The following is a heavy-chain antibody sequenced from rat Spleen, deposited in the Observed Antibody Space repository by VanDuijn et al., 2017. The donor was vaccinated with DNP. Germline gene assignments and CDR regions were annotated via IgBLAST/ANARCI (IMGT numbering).Heavy chain of an antibody. CDR2: IRTKPNNYAT. CDR1: GFTFSNAA. J-gene: IGHJ3*01. D-gene: IGHD1-1*01. Sequence: VQVVESGGGLVQPKESLKISCAASGFTFSNAAMYWVRQAPGKGLEWVARIRTKPNNYATYYADSVKGRVTISRDDSKSMVYLQMDNLKTEDTAMYYCTAYYFDYWGQGTLVTVSS. CDR3: TAYYFDY. V-gene: IGHV10-5*01.